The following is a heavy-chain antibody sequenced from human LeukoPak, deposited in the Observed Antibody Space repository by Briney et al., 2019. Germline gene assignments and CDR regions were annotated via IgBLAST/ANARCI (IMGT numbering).Heavy chain of an antibody. Sequence: GGSLRLSCAASGLTFSSYWMSWVRQAPGKGLEWVASIKQDGSEKYYVDSVKGRFTISRANARNSLSLQMNSLRAEDTAVYYCARGGYCPLDYWGQGTLVTVSS. V-gene: IGHV3-7*05. J-gene: IGHJ4*02. CDR3: ARGGYCPLDY. CDR2: IKQDGSEK. CDR1: GLTFSSYW. D-gene: IGHD3-22*01.